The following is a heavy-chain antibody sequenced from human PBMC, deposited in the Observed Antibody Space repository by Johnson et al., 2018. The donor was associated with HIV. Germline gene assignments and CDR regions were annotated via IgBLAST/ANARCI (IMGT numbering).Heavy chain of an antibody. V-gene: IGHV3-30*18. D-gene: IGHD3-10*01. J-gene: IGHJ3*02. CDR2: ISYDGSNK. CDR3: AKSTQSSIVRESGPYGAFDI. CDR1: GFTFSSYG. Sequence: QVQLVESGGGVVQPGRSLRLSCAASGFTFSSYGIHWVRQVPGKGLEWVAVISYDGSNKYYAGSVKGRFTVSRANSPNTLYLEMNVLRPEDTALYYCAKSTQSSIVRESGPYGAFDIWGQGTMVTVPS.